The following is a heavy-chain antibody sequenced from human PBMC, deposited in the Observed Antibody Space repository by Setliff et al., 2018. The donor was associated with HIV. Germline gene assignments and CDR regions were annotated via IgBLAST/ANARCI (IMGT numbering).Heavy chain of an antibody. CDR2: ISGSGGST. V-gene: IGHV3-23*01. CDR3: ARDNGRYFDRGWFDP. Sequence: PGGSLRLSCITSGFTFTDYHMSWVRQAPGKGLEWISYISGSGGSTFYADSVKGRFTISRDNSKNTVYLQMNSLRAEDTAVYYCARDNGRYFDRGWFDPWGQGALVTVSS. CDR1: GFTFTDYH. J-gene: IGHJ5*02. D-gene: IGHD3-9*01.